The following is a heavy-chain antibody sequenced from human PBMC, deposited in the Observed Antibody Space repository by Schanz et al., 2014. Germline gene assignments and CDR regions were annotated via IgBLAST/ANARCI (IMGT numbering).Heavy chain of an antibody. D-gene: IGHD5-12*01. CDR1: GFNVSKSY. CDR2: VTWDGGYT. Sequence: EVQVVESGGGLVQPGGSLRLSCVASGFNVSKSYVSWVRQAPGKGLEWVSLVTWDGGYTYYADSVKGRFTISRDNSKNSLYLQMDSLRSEDTALYYCAKNRAGGYESFLDSWGQGTLVTVSS. CDR3: AKNRAGGYESFLDS. V-gene: IGHV3-43*02. J-gene: IGHJ4*02.